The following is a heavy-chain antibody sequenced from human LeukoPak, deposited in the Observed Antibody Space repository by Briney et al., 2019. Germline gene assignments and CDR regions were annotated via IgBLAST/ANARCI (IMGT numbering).Heavy chain of an antibody. V-gene: IGHV3-11*06. CDR2: ISSSSPYT. D-gene: IGHD1-26*01. CDR1: GFTFSDYY. Sequence: GVSLRLSCAASGFTFSDYYMRWIRQAPGEGLGSVSYISSSSPYTNYADSVKGRFTISRDNAKNSLYLQMNSLRAEDTAVYYCARDEGGTSGSHYWGQGTLVTVSS. CDR3: ARDEGGTSGSHY. J-gene: IGHJ4*02.